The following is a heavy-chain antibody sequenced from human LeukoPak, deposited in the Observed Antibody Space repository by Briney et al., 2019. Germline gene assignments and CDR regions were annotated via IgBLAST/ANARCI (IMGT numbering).Heavy chain of an antibody. Sequence: PSETLSLTCTASGYSISSGYYWGWIRQPPGKGLECIGSIYHSGSTYYNPSLKSRVTISVDTSKNQFSLKLSPVTAADTAVYYCARSFSSWSPQSVVDYWGQGTLVTVSS. CDR3: ARSFSSWSPQSVVDY. CDR2: IYHSGST. J-gene: IGHJ4*02. V-gene: IGHV4-38-2*02. D-gene: IGHD6-13*01. CDR1: GYSISSGYY.